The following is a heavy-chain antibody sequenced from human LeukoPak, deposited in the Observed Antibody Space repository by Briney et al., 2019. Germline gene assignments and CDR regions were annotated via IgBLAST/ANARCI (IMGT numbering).Heavy chain of an antibody. V-gene: IGHV1-69*05. J-gene: IGHJ6*03. Sequence: GASVKVSCKASGYTFTGYYMHWVRQAPGQGLEWMGGIIPVFGTTNYAQKFQGRVTITTDESTSTAYLELSSLRSEDTAVYYCARGSPYCSSTSCSYSYYYHYMDVWGKGTTVTVSS. CDR1: GYTFTGYY. CDR2: IIPVFGTT. CDR3: ARGSPYCSSTSCSYSYYYHYMDV. D-gene: IGHD2-2*01.